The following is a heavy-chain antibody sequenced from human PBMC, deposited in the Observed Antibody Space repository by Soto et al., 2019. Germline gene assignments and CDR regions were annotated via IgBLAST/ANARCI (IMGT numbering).Heavy chain of an antibody. D-gene: IGHD3-22*01. CDR1: GGTVSSGSYY. CDR2: IYDSGST. J-gene: IGHJ4*02. CDR3: ARGRHSSAYYFPGY. Sequence: PSETLSVTCTVSGGTVSSGSYYWIWIRQQPGKGLEWIGYIYDSGSTNYNPSLKSRVTISVDTSKNQRSLKLSSVTAADTAVYYCARGRHSSAYYFPGYWGQGTLVTVSS. V-gene: IGHV4-61*01.